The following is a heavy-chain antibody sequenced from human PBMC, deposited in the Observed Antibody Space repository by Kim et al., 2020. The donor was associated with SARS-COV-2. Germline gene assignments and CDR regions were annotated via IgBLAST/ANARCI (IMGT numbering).Heavy chain of an antibody. J-gene: IGHJ4*02. V-gene: IGHV3-23*01. Sequence: YYADSVKGRFTISRDNSKNTLYLQMNSLRAEDTAVYYCAKEARDKWYFDYWGQGTLVTVSS. CDR3: AKEARDKWYFDY. D-gene: IGHD1-26*01.